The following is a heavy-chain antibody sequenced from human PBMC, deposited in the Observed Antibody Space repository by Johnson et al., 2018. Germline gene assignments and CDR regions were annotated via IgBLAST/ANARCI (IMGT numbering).Heavy chain of an antibody. D-gene: IGHD3-3*01. V-gene: IGHV3-74*01. Sequence: VQLQESGGGLVQPGGSLRLSCAASGFTFSSYWMHWVRQAPGKGLVWVSRINSDGSSTSYADAVKGRFTISRDNAKNTLYLQMNSVRAEDTAVYYCARAWVSGGRANPYYYYGMDVWGQGTTVTVSS. CDR1: GFTFSSYW. CDR2: INSDGSST. J-gene: IGHJ6*02. CDR3: ARAWVSGGRANPYYYYGMDV.